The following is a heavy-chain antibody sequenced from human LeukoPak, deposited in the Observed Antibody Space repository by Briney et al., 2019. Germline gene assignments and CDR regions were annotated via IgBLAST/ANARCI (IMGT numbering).Heavy chain of an antibody. J-gene: IGHJ4*02. V-gene: IGHV4-31*03. CDR1: GGSISNGDYY. CDR2: IHYSGIT. CDR3: ASQRVGGFFDY. D-gene: IGHD3-10*01. Sequence: SETLSLTCIVSGGSISNGDYYWSWIRQHPGKGLEWMGYIHYSGITYYNPSLKSRVTISVDTSKNLFSLKLSSVTAADTAVYYCASQRVGGFFDYWGQGTLVTVSS.